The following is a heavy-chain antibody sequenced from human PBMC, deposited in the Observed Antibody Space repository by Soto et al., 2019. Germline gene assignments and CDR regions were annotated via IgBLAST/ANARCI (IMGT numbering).Heavy chain of an antibody. CDR2: IYYSGYT. Sequence: SETLSLTCTVSGGSISSSSYYWGWIRQPPGKGLEWIGSIYYSGYTYYNPSLKSRVTMSVDTSKNQFSLKLSSVTAADTAVYYCARHNGPLYVGYYYDMDGWGKGTTVTVSS. J-gene: IGHJ6*04. CDR1: GGSISSSSYY. V-gene: IGHV4-39*01. D-gene: IGHD3-16*01. CDR3: ARHNGPLYVGYYYDMDG.